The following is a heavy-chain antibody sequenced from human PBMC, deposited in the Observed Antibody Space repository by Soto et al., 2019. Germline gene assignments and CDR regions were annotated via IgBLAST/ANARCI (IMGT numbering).Heavy chain of an antibody. CDR1: GFAFSDSG. CDR2: ISSTSGTI. CDR3: AKDLKTEFDY. V-gene: IGHV3-48*02. Sequence: EMQLVESGGGLVQPGGSLTLSCAASGFAFSDSGMNWVRQAPGKGLEWVSYISSTSGTIQYADSVKGRFTISRDNAKNSLYLQMNSRRDEDTAIYYCAKDLKTEFDYWGQGTLVTVSS. J-gene: IGHJ4*02.